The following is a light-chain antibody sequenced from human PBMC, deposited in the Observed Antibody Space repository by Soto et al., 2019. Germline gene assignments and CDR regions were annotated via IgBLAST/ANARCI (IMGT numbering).Light chain of an antibody. CDR1: TSNIGTNT. J-gene: IGLJ2*01. CDR2: SDN. V-gene: IGLV1-44*01. CDR3: AAWDVSLVV. Sequence: QSVLTQPPSASGTPGQRVTIFCSGSTSNIGTNTVIWYQQLPGAAPKLLIYSDNQRPSGVPDRFSGSKSGTSASPAISGLQSEDEADYYCAAWDVSLVVFGGGTKVTVL.